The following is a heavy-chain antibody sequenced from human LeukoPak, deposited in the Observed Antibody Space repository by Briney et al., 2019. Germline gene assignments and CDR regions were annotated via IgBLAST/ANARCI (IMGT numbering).Heavy chain of an antibody. CDR3: AKGYRGSIAARPQFDP. CDR1: GFTFSSYW. J-gene: IGHJ5*02. V-gene: IGHV3-23*01. D-gene: IGHD6-6*01. CDR2: ISGSGGST. Sequence: GGSLRLSCAASGFTFSSYWMSWVRQAPGKGLEWVSAISGSGGSTYYADSVKGRFTISRDNSKNTLYLQMNSLRAEDTAVYYCAKGYRGSIAARPQFDPWGQGTLVTVSS.